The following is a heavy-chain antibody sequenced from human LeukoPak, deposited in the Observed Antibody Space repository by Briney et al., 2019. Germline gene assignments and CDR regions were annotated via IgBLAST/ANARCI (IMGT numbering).Heavy chain of an antibody. J-gene: IGHJ5*02. CDR3: ARVNGPNSGYYYTLDL. CDR1: GLTFRNYA. CDR2: IWFDGTEK. Sequence: GGSLRLSCAASGLTFRNYAMHWVRQAPGGRLERVAVIWFDGTEKYYAASVMGRFTISRDSSENTLYLQMNGVRTEDTAVYYCARVNGPNSGYYYTLDLWGQGTPVTVSS. V-gene: IGHV3-33*01. D-gene: IGHD3-22*01.